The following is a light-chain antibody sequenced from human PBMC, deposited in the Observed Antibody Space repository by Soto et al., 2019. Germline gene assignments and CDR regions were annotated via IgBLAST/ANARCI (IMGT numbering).Light chain of an antibody. J-gene: IGKJ3*01. V-gene: IGKV4-1*01. CDR1: QSVLYSSNKKNY. CDR2: WAS. CDR3: QQYHTTPFT. Sequence: DIVMTQSPDSLAVSLGERATINCKSSQSVLYSSNKKNYLAWYQQKPGQPPTLLIYWASTRASGVPDRFSGSGSGTDFTLANTSLQAEDGPLSYCQQYHTTPFTFGPGTEVNIK.